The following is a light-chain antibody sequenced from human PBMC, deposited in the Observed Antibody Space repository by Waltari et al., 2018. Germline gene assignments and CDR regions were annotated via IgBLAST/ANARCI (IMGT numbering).Light chain of an antibody. V-gene: IGKV1-12*01. J-gene: IGKJ4*01. CDR2: FAS. CDR3: QQGHSFPLT. CDR1: QDISSW. Sequence: DIHLTQSPSSVSASVGDRVTITCRASQDISSWLAWYRQKPGKAPETLLFFASRLQSGVPSRFSGSGSGTDFTLTISNLQPEDFATYFCQQGHSFPLTFGGGTKVEIK.